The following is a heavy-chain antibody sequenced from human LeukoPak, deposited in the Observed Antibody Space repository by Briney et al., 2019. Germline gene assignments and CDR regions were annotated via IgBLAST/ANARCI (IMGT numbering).Heavy chain of an antibody. D-gene: IGHD4/OR15-4a*01. J-gene: IGHJ6*02. CDR3: ARDGAYYGMDV. CDR2: IYYSGST. V-gene: IGHV4-59*01. Sequence: SETLSLTCTVSGGSISSYYWSWIRQPPGKGLEWIGYIYYSGSTNYNPSLKSRVTISVDTSKNQFSLKLSSVTAADTAVYYCARDGAYYGMDVWGQGTTVTVSS. CDR1: GGSISSYY.